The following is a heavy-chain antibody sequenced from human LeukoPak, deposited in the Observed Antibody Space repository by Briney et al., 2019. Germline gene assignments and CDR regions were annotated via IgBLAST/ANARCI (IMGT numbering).Heavy chain of an antibody. D-gene: IGHD6-13*01. CDR2: INSDGSST. J-gene: IGHJ6*03. Sequence: GGSLRLSCAASGFTFNSYWMHWVRHAPGKGLVWVSRINSDGSSTSYADSVKGRFTISRDNAKNTLYLQMNSLRAEDTAVYYCARDREEYSSSWSVYYYCYYMDVWGKGTTVTVSS. CDR1: GFTFNSYW. V-gene: IGHV3-74*01. CDR3: ARDREEYSSSWSVYYYCYYMDV.